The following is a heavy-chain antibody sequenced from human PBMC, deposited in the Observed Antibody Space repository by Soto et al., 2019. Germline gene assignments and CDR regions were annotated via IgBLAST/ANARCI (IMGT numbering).Heavy chain of an antibody. CDR1: GGTFSSYA. D-gene: IGHD2-2*01. V-gene: IGHV1-69*01. CDR2: IIPIPGTA. J-gene: IGHJ6*02. Sequence: QVQLVQSGAEVKKPGSSVKVSCKASGGTFSSYAISWVRQAPGQGLEWMGGIIPIPGTANYAQKFQGRVTITADESTGTAYMELSSLRSEDTAVYYCARSQGSSTSLEIYYYYYYGMDVGGQGTTVTVSS. CDR3: ARSQGSSTSLEIYYYYYYGMDV.